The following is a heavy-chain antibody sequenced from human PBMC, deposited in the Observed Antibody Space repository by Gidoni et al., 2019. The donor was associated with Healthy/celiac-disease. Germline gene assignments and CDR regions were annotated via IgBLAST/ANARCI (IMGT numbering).Heavy chain of an antibody. Sequence: QVQLVQSGAEVKKPGSSVKVSCKASGGPFSSYAISWVRQAPGQGLEWMGGIIPIFGTANYAQKCQGRVTITADKSTSTAYMELSSLRSEDTAVYYCASGRSDYYGPPYAFDIWGQGTMVTVSS. CDR3: ASGRSDYYGPPYAFDI. CDR1: GGPFSSYA. D-gene: IGHD3-10*01. J-gene: IGHJ3*02. V-gene: IGHV1-69*06. CDR2: IIPIFGTA.